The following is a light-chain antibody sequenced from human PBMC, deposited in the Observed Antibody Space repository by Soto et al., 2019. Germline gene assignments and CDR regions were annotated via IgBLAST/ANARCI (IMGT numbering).Light chain of an antibody. V-gene: IGKV1-39*01. CDR1: QGISSY. CDR2: DAS. Sequence: TQSPATLSSSPWERASLSCRASQGISSYLDWYQQKPGKAPRLLIYDASSLESGVPLRFSGSGSGTDFTLTITSLQPEDFATYYCQQRYSTPRTFGQGTKVDIK. J-gene: IGKJ1*01. CDR3: QQRYSTPRT.